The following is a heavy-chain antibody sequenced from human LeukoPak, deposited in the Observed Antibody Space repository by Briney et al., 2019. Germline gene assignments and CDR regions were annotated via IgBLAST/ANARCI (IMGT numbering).Heavy chain of an antibody. D-gene: IGHD1-1*01. J-gene: IGHJ4*02. CDR2: ISGSGDRT. CDR1: GFTFDDYA. Sequence: GGSLRLSCAASGFTFDDYAMSWVRQAPGKGLEWVSTISGSGDRTYYADSVKGRFTISRDNAKNSLYLQMNSLRAEDTAVYYCARDLNWETYWGQGTLVTVSS. V-gene: IGHV3-23*01. CDR3: ARDLNWETY.